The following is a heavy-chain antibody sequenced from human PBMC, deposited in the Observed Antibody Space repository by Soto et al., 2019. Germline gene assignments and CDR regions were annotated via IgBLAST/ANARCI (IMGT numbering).Heavy chain of an antibody. D-gene: IGHD3-16*01. J-gene: IGHJ3*01. CDR3: ARESTLRGDCAYTTDAFDV. CDR2: ISSSGSDQ. Sequence: QVQLVESGGGLVKPGVSLRLSCAASGFAFSDHYMSWVRRAPGKGLEYMANISSSGSDQHYVDSGRGRFTVSRDNAKNSMYLQMNSLRVDDTAMYYCARESTLRGDCAYTTDAFDVWGQGTMVTVSS. V-gene: IGHV3-11*01. CDR1: GFAFSDHY.